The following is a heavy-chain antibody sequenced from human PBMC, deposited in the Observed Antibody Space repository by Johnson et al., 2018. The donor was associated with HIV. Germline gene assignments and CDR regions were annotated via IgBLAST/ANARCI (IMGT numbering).Heavy chain of an antibody. V-gene: IGHV3-9*01. D-gene: IGHD6-13*01. Sequence: VQLVESGGGVVQPGRSLRLSCAASGFTFSSYAMHWVRQAPGKGLEWVSGISWNSGSIGYADSVKGRFTISRDNAKNSLYLQMNSLRGEDTALYYCARARGQLTRGDDAFDIWGQGTMVTVSS. CDR3: ARARGQLTRGDDAFDI. J-gene: IGHJ3*02. CDR2: ISWNSGSI. CDR1: GFTFSSYA.